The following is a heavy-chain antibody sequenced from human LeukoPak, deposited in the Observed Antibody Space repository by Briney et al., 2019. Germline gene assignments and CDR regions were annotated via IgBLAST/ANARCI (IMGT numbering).Heavy chain of an antibody. CDR2: IYYSGST. D-gene: IGHD3-22*01. CDR1: GGSISSSSYY. J-gene: IGHJ1*01. Sequence: PSETLSITCTVSGGSISSSSYYWGWLRQPPGKGLEWIGTIYYSGSTYCNPSLKSRVTISVDTSKNQFSLRLSSVTAADTAVYYCATWNYYDSSGGFQHWGQGTLVTVSS. CDR3: ATWNYYDSSGGFQH. V-gene: IGHV4-39*01.